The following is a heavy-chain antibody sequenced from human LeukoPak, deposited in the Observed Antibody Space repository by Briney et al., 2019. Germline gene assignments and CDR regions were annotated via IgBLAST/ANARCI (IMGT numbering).Heavy chain of an antibody. J-gene: IGHJ6*02. Sequence: GGSLRLSCAASGFTFSSYGMHWVRQAPGKGLEWVAVIWYDGSNKYYADSVKGRFTISRDNSKNTLYLQMNSLRAEDTAVYYCARDTYSSSWYSYYYYGMDVWGQGTTVTVSS. D-gene: IGHD6-13*01. V-gene: IGHV3-33*01. CDR2: IWYDGSNK. CDR3: ARDTYSSSWYSYYYYGMDV. CDR1: GFTFSSYG.